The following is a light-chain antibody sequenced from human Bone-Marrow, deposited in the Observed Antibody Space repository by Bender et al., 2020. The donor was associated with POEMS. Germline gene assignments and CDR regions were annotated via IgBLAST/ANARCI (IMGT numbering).Light chain of an antibody. CDR2: ANN. V-gene: IGLV1-40*01. Sequence: QSVLTQPPSVSGTPGQRVTISCTGSSSNIGAGYDVHWYQQLPGSPPKVLIYANNVRPSGVPDRFSASKSGSSASLAITGLQVEDEADYYCQSYDSSLSGVFGGGTKLTVL. J-gene: IGLJ3*02. CDR1: SSNIGAGYD. CDR3: QSYDSSLSGV.